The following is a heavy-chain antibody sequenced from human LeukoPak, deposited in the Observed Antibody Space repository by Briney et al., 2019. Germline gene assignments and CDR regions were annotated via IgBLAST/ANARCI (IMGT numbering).Heavy chain of an antibody. V-gene: IGHV3-74*01. J-gene: IGHJ4*02. Sequence: GGSLRLYCAASGFTFSSYWMNWVRQAPGKGLVWVSRIASDGSSTTYADSVKGRFSISRDNAKDTLYLQMNSLRVEDTAVYYCARGRPHGNDYWGQGTLVTVSS. D-gene: IGHD4-23*01. CDR2: IASDGSST. CDR3: ARGRPHGNDY. CDR1: GFTFSSYW.